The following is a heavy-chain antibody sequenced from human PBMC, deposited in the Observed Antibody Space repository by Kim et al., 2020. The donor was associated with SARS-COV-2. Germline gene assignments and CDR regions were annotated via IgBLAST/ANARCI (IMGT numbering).Heavy chain of an antibody. CDR3: ARAPHQQLVLSWFDP. CDR1: GGSFSGYY. CDR2: INHSGST. J-gene: IGHJ5*02. V-gene: IGHV4-34*01. D-gene: IGHD6-13*01. Sequence: SETLSLTCAVYGGSFSGYYWSWIRQPPGKGLEWIGEINHSGSTNYNPSLKSRVTISVDTSKNQFSLKLSSVTAADTAVYYCARAPHQQLVLSWFDPWGQGTLVTDSS.